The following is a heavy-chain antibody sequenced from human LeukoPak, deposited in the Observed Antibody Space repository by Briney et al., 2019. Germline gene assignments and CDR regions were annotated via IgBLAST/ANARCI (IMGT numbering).Heavy chain of an antibody. D-gene: IGHD5-24*01. CDR3: ARDNSVRDGAWWFNP. V-gene: IGHV1-8*01. J-gene: IGHJ5*02. Sequence: ASVKVSCKASGYTFTNYDINWVRQATGQGLQWLGWMNPNNDDTDYAPKFQDRVTLTWNTSINTAYMELSSLRSEDTAVYYCARDNSVRDGAWWFNPWGQGTLVTVSS. CDR1: GYTFTNYD. CDR2: MNPNNDDT.